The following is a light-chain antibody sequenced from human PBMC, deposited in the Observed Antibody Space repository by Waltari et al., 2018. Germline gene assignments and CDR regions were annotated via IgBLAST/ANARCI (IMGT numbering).Light chain of an antibody. V-gene: IGLV7-43*01. J-gene: IGLJ1*01. Sequence: QTVVTQEPSLTVSPGGTVTLTSASSTGPVTSGSFPTWFQQKPGQPPRSLFYSANNKHSWTPARFSGSLIGGKAALTLSGVQPEDEADYYCLLFYGGAYVFGTGTKLTVL. CDR2: SAN. CDR3: LLFYGGAYV. CDR1: TGPVTSGSF.